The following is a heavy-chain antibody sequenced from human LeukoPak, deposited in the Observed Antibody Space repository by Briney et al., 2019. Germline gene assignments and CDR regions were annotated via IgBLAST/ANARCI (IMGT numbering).Heavy chain of an antibody. D-gene: IGHD6-13*01. J-gene: IGHJ4*02. CDR1: GVTFSSYS. CDR2: ISSSSSYI. CDR3: ASLLAEAGTELG. V-gene: IGHV3-21*01. Sequence: GGSLRLSCAASGVTFSSYSMNWVRQAPGKGLEWVSSISSSSSYIYYADSVKGRFAISRDNAKNSLYLQMNSLRAEATAVYYCASLLAEAGTELGWGQGTLVTVSS.